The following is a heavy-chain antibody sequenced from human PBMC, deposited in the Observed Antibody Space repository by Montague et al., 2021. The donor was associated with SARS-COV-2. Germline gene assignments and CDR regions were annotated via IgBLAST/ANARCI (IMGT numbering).Heavy chain of an antibody. CDR1: GGSISSGGYY. CDR3: ARGGSYSSGWYGVDYYYGMDV. J-gene: IGHJ6*02. V-gene: IGHV4-31*03. D-gene: IGHD6-19*01. Sequence: TLSLTCTVSGGSISSGGYYWSWIRQHPGKGLEWIGYIYYSGSTYYNPSLKSRVTISVDTSKNQFSLKLSSVTAADTAVYYCARGGSYSSGWYGVDYYYGMDVWGQGPRSPSP. CDR2: IYYSGST.